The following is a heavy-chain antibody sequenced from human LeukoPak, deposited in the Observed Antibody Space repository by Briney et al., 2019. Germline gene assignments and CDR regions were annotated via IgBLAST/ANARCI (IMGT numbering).Heavy chain of an antibody. J-gene: IGHJ6*02. CDR3: ARGEDLGLRFFRPLKNYGMDV. Sequence: GGSLRLSCAASGFTVSSNYMNWVRQAPGKGLEWVSSISSSSSYIYYADSVKGRFTISRDNAKNSLYLQMNSLRAEDTAVYYCARGEDLGLRFFRPLKNYGMDVWGQGTTVTVSS. D-gene: IGHD3-3*01. CDR2: ISSSSSYI. CDR1: GFTVSSNY. V-gene: IGHV3-21*01.